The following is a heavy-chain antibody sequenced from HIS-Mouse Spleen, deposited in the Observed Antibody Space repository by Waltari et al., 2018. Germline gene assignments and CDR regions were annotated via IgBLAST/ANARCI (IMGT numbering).Heavy chain of an antibody. D-gene: IGHD6-13*01. V-gene: IGHV4-39*07. CDR2: IYYSGST. CDR3: AREIPYSSSWYDWYFDL. J-gene: IGHJ2*01. CDR1: GGSISSSSYY. Sequence: QLQLQESGPGLVKPSETLSLTCPVSGGSISSSSYYWGWIRQPPGKGLEWIGSIYYSGSTYYNPSLKSRVTISVDTSKNQFSLKLSSVTAADTAVYYCAREIPYSSSWYDWYFDLWGRGTLGTVSS.